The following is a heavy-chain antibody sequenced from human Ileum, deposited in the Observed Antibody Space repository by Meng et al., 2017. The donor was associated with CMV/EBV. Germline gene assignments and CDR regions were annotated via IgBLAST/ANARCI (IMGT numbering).Heavy chain of an antibody. Sequence: GESLKISCAASGFTFTDYWMHWVRQVPGKGLVWISRINNDGTDTKYAHSVEGRFTISRDNAKNMLYLQMNSLRADDTAVYYCARGLFGPDYWGQGTLVTGAS. D-gene: IGHD3-3*01. V-gene: IGHV3-74*01. CDR3: ARGLFGPDY. J-gene: IGHJ4*01. CDR1: GFTFTDYW. CDR2: INNDGTDT.